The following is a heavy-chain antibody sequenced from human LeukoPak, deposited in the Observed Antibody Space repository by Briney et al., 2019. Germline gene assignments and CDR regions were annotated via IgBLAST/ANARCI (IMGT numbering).Heavy chain of an antibody. CDR3: ARLSTYAYWFDP. CDR2: INPNSGGT. Sequence: ASVKVSCKASGYTFTGYYMHWVRQAPGQGLEGMGWINPNSGGTNYAQKFQGRVTMTRDTSISTAYMELSRLRSDDTAVYYCARLSTYAYWFDPWGQGTLVTVSS. V-gene: IGHV1-2*02. J-gene: IGHJ5*02. CDR1: GYTFTGYY.